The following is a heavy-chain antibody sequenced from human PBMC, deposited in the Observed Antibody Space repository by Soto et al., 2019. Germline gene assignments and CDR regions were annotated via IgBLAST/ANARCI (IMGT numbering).Heavy chain of an antibody. Sequence: SETLSLTCTVSGGSISSYYWSWIRQPPGKGLEWIGYIYYSGSTNYNPSLKSRVTISVDTSKNQFSLKLSSVTAADTAVYYCARSSSGWYPHYFDYWGQGTLVTVSS. CDR1: GGSISSYY. J-gene: IGHJ4*02. CDR3: ARSSSGWYPHYFDY. D-gene: IGHD6-19*01. V-gene: IGHV4-59*01. CDR2: IYYSGST.